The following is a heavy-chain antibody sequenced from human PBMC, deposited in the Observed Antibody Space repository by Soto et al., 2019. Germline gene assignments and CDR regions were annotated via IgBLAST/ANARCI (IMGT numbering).Heavy chain of an antibody. Sequence: SETLSLTCTVSGGSISSYYWSWIRQPPGKGLEWIGYIHYSGSTKYNPSLKSRVTISADTSKNQFSLKLSSVTAADTAVYYCASNTYYDFWSGYEYKSMDVWGQGTTVTSP. CDR2: IHYSGST. V-gene: IGHV4-59*08. J-gene: IGHJ6*02. CDR3: ASNTYYDFWSGYEYKSMDV. D-gene: IGHD3-3*01. CDR1: GGSISSYY.